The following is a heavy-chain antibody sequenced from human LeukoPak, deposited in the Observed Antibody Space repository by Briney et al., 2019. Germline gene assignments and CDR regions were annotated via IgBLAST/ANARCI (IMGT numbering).Heavy chain of an antibody. CDR3: ARGLAVAGTSS. CDR2: INHSGST. Sequence: PSETPSLTCAVYGGSFSGYYWSWIRQPPGKGLEWIGEINHSGSTNYNPSLKSRVTISVDTSKNQFSLKLSSVTAADTAVYYCARGLAVAGTSSWGQGTLVTVSS. J-gene: IGHJ4*02. V-gene: IGHV4-34*01. CDR1: GGSFSGYY. D-gene: IGHD6-19*01.